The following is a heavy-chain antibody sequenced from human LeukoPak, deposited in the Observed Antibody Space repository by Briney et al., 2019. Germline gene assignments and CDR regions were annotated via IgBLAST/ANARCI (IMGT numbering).Heavy chain of an antibody. D-gene: IGHD1-26*01. CDR3: AKGSSFEVGATSNYFDY. J-gene: IGHJ4*02. CDR2: ISWNSDSI. CDR1: GFTFDDYA. V-gene: IGHV3-9*03. Sequence: GRSLRLSCAASGFTFDDYAMHWLRQAPGKGLEWVSGISWNSDSIGYADSVKGRFTISRDNAKNSLYLQVNSLRAEDMALYYCAKGSSFEVGATSNYFDYWGQGTLVTVSS.